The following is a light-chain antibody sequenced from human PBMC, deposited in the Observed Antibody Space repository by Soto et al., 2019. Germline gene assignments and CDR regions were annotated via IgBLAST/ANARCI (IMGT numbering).Light chain of an antibody. CDR3: QQSYSTPLT. CDR2: AAS. Sequence: DIQMTQSPSSLSASVGDRVTITCRASQSIRTYLNWYQQKPGKAPKLLIYAASSLQSGVPSRFSGSASVTDYTLTISSLQPEDFASYYCQQSYSTPLTFGGGTKVEIK. V-gene: IGKV1-39*01. J-gene: IGKJ4*01. CDR1: QSIRTY.